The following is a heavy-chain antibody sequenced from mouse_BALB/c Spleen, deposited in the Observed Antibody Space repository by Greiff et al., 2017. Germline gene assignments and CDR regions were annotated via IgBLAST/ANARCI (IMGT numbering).Heavy chain of an antibody. V-gene: IGHV1-54*01. Sequence: QVQLKESGAELVRPGTSVKVSCKASGYAFTNYLIEWVKQRPGQGLEWIGVINPGSGGTNYNEKFKGKATLTADKSSSTAYMQLSSLTSDDSAVYFCARRLYYDYPDAMDYWGQGTSVTVSS. CDR3: ARRLYYDYPDAMDY. J-gene: IGHJ4*01. CDR1: GYAFTNYL. D-gene: IGHD2-4*01. CDR2: INPGSGGT.